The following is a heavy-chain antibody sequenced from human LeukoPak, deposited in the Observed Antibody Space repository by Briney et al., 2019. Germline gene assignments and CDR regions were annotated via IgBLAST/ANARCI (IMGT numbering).Heavy chain of an antibody. J-gene: IGHJ5*02. CDR1: GFTFSSYG. Sequence: GGSLRLSCAACGFTFSSYGMHWVRQARGKGREGVAVISYHGSNKYYADSVKGRFTISRDNSKNTLYLQINSLRAEDTAVYYCATTSDKHFDWLLYAWGQGTLVTVSS. CDR2: ISYHGSNK. V-gene: IGHV3-30*03. CDR3: ATTSDKHFDWLLYA. D-gene: IGHD3-9*01.